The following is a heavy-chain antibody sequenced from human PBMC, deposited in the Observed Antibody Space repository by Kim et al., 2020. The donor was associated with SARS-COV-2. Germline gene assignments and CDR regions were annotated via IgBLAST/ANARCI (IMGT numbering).Heavy chain of an antibody. Sequence: GGSLRLSCAASGFTFSSYSMNWVRQAPGKGLEWVSSISSSSSYIYYADSVKGRFTISRDNAKNSLYLQMNSLRAEDTAVYYCARDYYGSGSPLWFDPWGQGTLVTVSS. CDR2: ISSSSSYI. D-gene: IGHD3-10*01. CDR1: GFTFSSYS. V-gene: IGHV3-21*04. J-gene: IGHJ5*02. CDR3: ARDYYGSGSPLWFDP.